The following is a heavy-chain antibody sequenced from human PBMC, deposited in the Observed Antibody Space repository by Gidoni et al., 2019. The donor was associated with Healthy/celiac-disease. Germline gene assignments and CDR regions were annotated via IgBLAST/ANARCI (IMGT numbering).Heavy chain of an antibody. CDR1: GGSFSGYY. CDR2: INHSGST. V-gene: IGHV4-34*01. CDR3: AKGRIYYYGMDV. J-gene: IGHJ6*04. Sequence: QVQLQQWGAGLLKPSETLSLTCAVYGGSFSGYYWSWIRQPPGKGLEWIGEINHSGSTNYNPSLKSRVTISVDTSKNQFSLKLSSVTAADTAVYYCAKGRIYYYGMDVWGERDHGHRLL.